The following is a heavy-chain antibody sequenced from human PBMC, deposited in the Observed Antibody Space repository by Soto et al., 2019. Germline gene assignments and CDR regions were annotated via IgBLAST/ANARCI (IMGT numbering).Heavy chain of an antibody. CDR3: ARANGYCSSTSCYWFDP. J-gene: IGHJ5*02. CDR1: GGSISSGGYS. D-gene: IGHD2-2*01. CDR2: IYHSGST. Sequence: PSETLSLTCAVSGGSISSGGYSWSWIRQPPGKGLEWIGYIYHSGSTYYNPSLKSRVTISVDRSKNQFSLKLSSVTAADTAVYYCARANGYCSSTSCYWFDPWGQGTLVTVSS. V-gene: IGHV4-30-2*01.